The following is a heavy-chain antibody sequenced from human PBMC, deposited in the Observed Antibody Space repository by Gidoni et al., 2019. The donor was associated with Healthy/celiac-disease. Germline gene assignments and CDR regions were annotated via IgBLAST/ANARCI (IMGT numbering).Heavy chain of an antibody. Sequence: QVQLQQWGAGLLKPSETLSLTCAVYGGSFSGYYWSWIRQPPGKGVEWIGEINHSGSTNYNPSLKSRVTISVDTSKNQFSLKLSSVTAADTAVYYCARGRDSSGYRRFFDYWGQGTLVTVSS. D-gene: IGHD3-22*01. J-gene: IGHJ4*02. CDR1: GGSFSGYY. CDR2: INHSGST. V-gene: IGHV4-34*01. CDR3: ARGRDSSGYRRFFDY.